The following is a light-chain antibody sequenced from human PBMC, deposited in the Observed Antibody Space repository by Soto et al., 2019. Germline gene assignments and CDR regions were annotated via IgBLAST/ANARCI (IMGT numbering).Light chain of an antibody. V-gene: IGKV3-11*01. CDR1: QSVGSY. Sequence: EIVLIQSPATLSLSPGESATLSCRASQSVGSYLAWYQHKPGQAPRLLISDASNRATGIPARFSGSGSETDFTLTISSLEPEDSAVYYCQQRSNWPSLTFGGGTKVEIK. J-gene: IGKJ4*01. CDR3: QQRSNWPSLT. CDR2: DAS.